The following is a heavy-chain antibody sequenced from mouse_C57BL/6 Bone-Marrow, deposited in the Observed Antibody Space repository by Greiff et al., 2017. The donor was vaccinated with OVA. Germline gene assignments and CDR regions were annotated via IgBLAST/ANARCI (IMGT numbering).Heavy chain of an antibody. CDR1: GYTFTSYW. Sequence: QVQLQQPGAELVMPGASVKLSCKASGYTFTSYWMHWVKQRPGQGLEWIGKIDPSDSYTNYNHKFKGKSTLTVDKSSSTAYMQLSSLTSEDSAVYYCARDYYGSSKNYAMDYWGQGTSVTVSS. CDR2: IDPSDSYT. CDR3: ARDYYGSSKNYAMDY. V-gene: IGHV1-69*01. D-gene: IGHD1-1*01. J-gene: IGHJ4*01.